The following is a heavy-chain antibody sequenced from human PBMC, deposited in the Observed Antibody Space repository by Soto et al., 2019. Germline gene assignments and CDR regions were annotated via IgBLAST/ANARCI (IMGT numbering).Heavy chain of an antibody. D-gene: IGHD3-22*01. J-gene: IGHJ4*02. Sequence: GGSLRLSCAASGFTFSSYAMSWVRQAPGKGLEWVSAISGSGGSTYYADSVKGRVTISRDNSKNTLYLKMNSLRAEDTAVYYCAKMVYYYDSSGDCTYNYFDYWGQGTRVTVSS. V-gene: IGHV3-23*01. CDR2: ISGSGGST. CDR3: AKMVYYYDSSGDCTYNYFDY. CDR1: GFTFSSYA.